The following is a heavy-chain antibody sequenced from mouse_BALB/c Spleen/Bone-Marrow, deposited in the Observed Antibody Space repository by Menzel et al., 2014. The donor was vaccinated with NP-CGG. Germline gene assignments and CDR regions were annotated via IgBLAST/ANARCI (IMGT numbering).Heavy chain of an antibody. V-gene: IGHV1-7*01. Sequence: QVQLKQSGAELAKPGASVKMSCKASGYTFTTYWMHWVKQRPGQGLEWIGFINPTTGYTECNRNFKDKASLTADKSSSTAYMQLSSLTSEDSAVYYCARSTGAMDYWGQGTSVTVSS. CDR3: ARSTGAMDY. D-gene: IGHD3-2*01. J-gene: IGHJ4*01. CDR2: INPTTGYT. CDR1: GYTFTTYW.